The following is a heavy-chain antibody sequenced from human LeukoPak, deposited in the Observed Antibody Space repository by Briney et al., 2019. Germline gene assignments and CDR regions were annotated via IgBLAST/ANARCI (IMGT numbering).Heavy chain of an antibody. D-gene: IGHD3-10*01. V-gene: IGHV4-59*08. CDR1: GGSISSYY. CDR2: IYYSGST. CDR3: AKGEGSTVTSQMVRGATHNWFDP. Sequence: SETLSLTCTVSGGSISSYYWSWIRQPPGKGLEWIGYIYYSGSTNYNPSLKSRVTISVDTSKNQFSLKLSSVTAADTAVYYCAKGEGSTVTSQMVRGATHNWFDPWGPGTLVTVSS. J-gene: IGHJ5*02.